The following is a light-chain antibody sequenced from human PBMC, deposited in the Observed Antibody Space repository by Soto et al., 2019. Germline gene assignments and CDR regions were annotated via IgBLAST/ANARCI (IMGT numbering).Light chain of an antibody. CDR1: QSVSSN. CDR2: GAS. J-gene: IGKJ1*01. Sequence: EIVMTQSPGTLSVSPGERATLSCRASQSVSSNLAWYQQKPGQAPRLLIYGASTRATGIPARFSGSRSGTEFTLAISGLQSEDFAVYYCQQDNNWPRTFGQGTKVEIK. V-gene: IGKV3-15*01. CDR3: QQDNNWPRT.